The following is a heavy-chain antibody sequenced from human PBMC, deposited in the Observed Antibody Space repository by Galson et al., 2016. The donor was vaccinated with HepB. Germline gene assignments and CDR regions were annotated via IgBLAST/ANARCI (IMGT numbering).Heavy chain of an antibody. D-gene: IGHD3-22*01. Sequence: SLRLSCAASGFTFSTYGMHWVRQAPGKGLEWVALISYDGKSESYADSVKGRVTISRDNSKSTLYLQMNSLRAEDTAVYYCARDAFYDTSGLVWHFDYWGQGTLVTVSS. CDR3: ARDAFYDTSGLVWHFDY. CDR2: ISYDGKSE. J-gene: IGHJ4*02. CDR1: GFTFSTYG. V-gene: IGHV3-30*03.